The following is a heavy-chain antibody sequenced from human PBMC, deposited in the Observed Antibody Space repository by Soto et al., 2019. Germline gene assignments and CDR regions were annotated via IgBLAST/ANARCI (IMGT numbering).Heavy chain of an antibody. J-gene: IGHJ4*01. CDR1: GGSISSYY. CDR3: ARVPGMVATIHFHY. CDR2: IYYSGST. D-gene: IGHD5-12*01. Sequence: SETLSLTCTVSGGSISSYYWSWIRQPPGKGLEWIGYIYYSGSTNYNPSLKSRVTISVDTSKNQFSLKLSSVTAADTAVYYCARVPGMVATIHFHYWGHGTLVTVS. V-gene: IGHV4-59*01.